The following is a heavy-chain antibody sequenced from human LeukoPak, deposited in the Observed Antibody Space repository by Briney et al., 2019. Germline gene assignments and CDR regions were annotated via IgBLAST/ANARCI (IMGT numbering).Heavy chain of an antibody. CDR2: ISYDGSNK. V-gene: IGHV3-30*07. Sequence: GGSLRLSCAASGFTFSSYAMHWVRQAPGKGLEWVAVISYDGSNKYYADSVKGRFTISRDNSKNTLYLQMNSLRAEDTAVYYCARERGITMIVVVTENWFDPWGQGTLVTVSS. D-gene: IGHD3-22*01. J-gene: IGHJ5*02. CDR1: GFTFSSYA. CDR3: ARERGITMIVVVTENWFDP.